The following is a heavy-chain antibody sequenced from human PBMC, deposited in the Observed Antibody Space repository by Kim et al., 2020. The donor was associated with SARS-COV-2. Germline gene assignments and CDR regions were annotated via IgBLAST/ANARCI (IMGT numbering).Heavy chain of an antibody. CDR1: GFTFSNYA. CDR2: INAGGATT. CDR3: AKGLTNYHGLDG. V-gene: IGHV3-23*01. J-gene: IGHJ6*02. D-gene: IGHD2-21*02. Sequence: GGSLRLSCAASGFTFSNYAMSWVRQAPGKGLEWVSSINAGGATTYYADSVKGRFTISRDISKNTLYLEMNNVGAEDTALYYCAKGLTNYHGLDGWGQGTAVTVSS.